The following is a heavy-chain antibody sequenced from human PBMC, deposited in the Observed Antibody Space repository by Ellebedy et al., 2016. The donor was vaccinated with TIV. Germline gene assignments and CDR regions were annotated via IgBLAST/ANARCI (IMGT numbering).Heavy chain of an antibody. J-gene: IGHJ4*02. V-gene: IGHV1-3*01. CDR3: ARDRGVWNYEVYYFDY. CDR1: GYTFTSYA. CDR2: INAGNGNT. D-gene: IGHD1-7*01. Sequence: ASVKVSCKASGYTFTSYAMHWVRQAPGQRLEWMGWINAGNGNTKYSQKFQGRVTITRDTSASTAYMELSSLRSEDTAVYYCARDRGVWNYEVYYFDYWGQGTLVTVSS.